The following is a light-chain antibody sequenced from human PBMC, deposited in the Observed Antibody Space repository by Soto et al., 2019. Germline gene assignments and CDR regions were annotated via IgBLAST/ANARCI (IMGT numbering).Light chain of an antibody. V-gene: IGKV1-9*01. CDR1: QHITSY. J-gene: IGKJ4*02. CDR3: QQTRSYPST. CDR2: EAF. Sequence: MQCTHSPSSLSASIGDRAAITCRARQHITSYLACYQQKPAKTPNLLIYEAFILQRGVPSRFSGSISGTDFTLTISCRQAEDFATYYCQQTRSYPSTFGGGTKVDIK.